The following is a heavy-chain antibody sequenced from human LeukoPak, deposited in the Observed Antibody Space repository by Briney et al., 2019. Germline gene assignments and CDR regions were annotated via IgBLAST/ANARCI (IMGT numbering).Heavy chain of an antibody. D-gene: IGHD1-26*01. J-gene: IGHJ6*02. Sequence: GASVKVSCKASGYTFTSYGISWVRQAPGQGLEWMGWISAYNGNTNYAQKFQGRVTMTTDTSTSTAYMELRSLRSDDTAVYYCAGHYHSGAYYYYGMDVWGQGTTVTVSS. CDR2: ISAYNGNT. V-gene: IGHV1-18*01. CDR1: GYTFTSYG. CDR3: AGHYHSGAYYYYGMDV.